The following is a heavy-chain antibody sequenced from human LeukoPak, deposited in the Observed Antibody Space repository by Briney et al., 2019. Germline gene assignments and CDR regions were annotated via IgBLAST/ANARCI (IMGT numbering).Heavy chain of an antibody. CDR3: AGGGGASWWFDY. V-gene: IGHV4-59*01. J-gene: IGHJ4*02. CDR2: IYYSGST. CDR1: GDSISSYY. D-gene: IGHD6-13*01. Sequence: SETLSLTSTVSGDSISSYYWSWIRQPPGKGLEWIGYIYYSGSTNYNPSLKSRVTISIDTSKNQFSLKLTSVTAADTAVYYCAGGGGASWWFDYWGQGTLVTVSS.